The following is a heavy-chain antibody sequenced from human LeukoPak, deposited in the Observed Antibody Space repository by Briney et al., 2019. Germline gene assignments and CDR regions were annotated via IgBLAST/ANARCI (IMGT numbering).Heavy chain of an antibody. J-gene: IGHJ4*02. CDR1: GFTFSSYW. Sequence: GGSLRLSCVASGFTFSSYWMSWVRQAPGKGLEWVANIKQDGSEKYYVDSVKGRFTISRDNAKNSLYLQMNSLRAEDTAVYYCARGEFYGDYGVDYWGQGTLVTVSS. CDR2: IKQDGSEK. D-gene: IGHD4-17*01. V-gene: IGHV3-7*04. CDR3: ARGEFYGDYGVDY.